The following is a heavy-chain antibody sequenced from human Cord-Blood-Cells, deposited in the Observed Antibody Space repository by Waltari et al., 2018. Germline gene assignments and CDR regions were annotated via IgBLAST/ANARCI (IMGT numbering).Heavy chain of an antibody. V-gene: IGHV1-3*01. Sequence: QVQLVQSGAEVKKPGASVKVSCKASGYTFTSYAMHWVRQAPGQRLEWMGWINAGNGNTKYSQKFHGSLTLTRDTSASTAYMELSRLRSNDTAVYYCARGVGPAAFDYWGQGTRVTISS. CDR2: INAGNGNT. J-gene: IGHJ4*02. CDR3: ARGVGPAAFDY. CDR1: GYTFTSYA. D-gene: IGHD2-2*01.